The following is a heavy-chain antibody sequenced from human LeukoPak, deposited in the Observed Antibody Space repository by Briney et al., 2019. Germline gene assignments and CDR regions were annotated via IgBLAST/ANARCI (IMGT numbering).Heavy chain of an antibody. D-gene: IGHD6-19*01. CDR3: ARSPYSSGWYHYAMDV. V-gene: IGHV1-3*01. CDR2: INAGHGTT. Sequence: ASVKVSCKASGYTFTNYAIHWVRQAPGQRLEWIGWINAGHGTTKYSQKFQGRVTITRDTSASIAYMELSSLISEDTAVYYCARSPYSSGWYHYAMDVWGQGTTVTVSS. CDR1: GYTFTNYA. J-gene: IGHJ6*02.